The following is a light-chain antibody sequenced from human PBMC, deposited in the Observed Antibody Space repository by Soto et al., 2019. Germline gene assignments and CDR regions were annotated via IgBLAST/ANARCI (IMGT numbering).Light chain of an antibody. CDR2: DAS. J-gene: IGKJ3*01. V-gene: IGKV3-11*01. CDR3: QQLSNGRFT. Sequence: EIVLTQSPATLSLSPGDRATLSCSAMQSVSIYLAWYQQKPGQAPRLLIYDASNRATGIPARFSVSGDGTDSTLTISIIRPKDFAVYYCQQLSNGRFTLGRVTKVDI. CDR1: QSVSIY.